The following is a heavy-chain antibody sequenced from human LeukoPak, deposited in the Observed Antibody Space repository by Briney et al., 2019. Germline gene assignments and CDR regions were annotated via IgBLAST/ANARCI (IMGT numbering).Heavy chain of an antibody. V-gene: IGHV4-59*01. CDR3: ARVGEYYDSSGLDY. D-gene: IGHD3-22*01. J-gene: IGHJ4*02. Sequence: PSETLSLTCTVSGGSISSSYWCWIRQPPGKGLEWIGYIYYGGSTNYNPSLKSRVTISLDTSQNQFSLKLSSVTAADTAVYYCARVGEYYDSSGLDYWGQGTLVTVSS. CDR1: GGSISSSY. CDR2: IYYGGST.